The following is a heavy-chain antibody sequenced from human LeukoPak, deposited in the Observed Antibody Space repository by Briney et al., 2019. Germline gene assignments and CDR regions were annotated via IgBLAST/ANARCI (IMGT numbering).Heavy chain of an antibody. CDR2: MKQDGSET. CDR1: GFTFDDYG. Sequence: GGSLRLSCAASGFTFDDYGMSWVRQAPGKGLEWVANMKQDGSETYYVDSVKGRFTISRDNAKNSLFLQMNSLRGEDTALYYCARDKSGTMMRGVITTYYYSMDVWGKGTTVTISS. V-gene: IGHV3-7*01. CDR3: ARDKSGTMMRGVITTYYYSMDV. D-gene: IGHD3-10*01. J-gene: IGHJ6*03.